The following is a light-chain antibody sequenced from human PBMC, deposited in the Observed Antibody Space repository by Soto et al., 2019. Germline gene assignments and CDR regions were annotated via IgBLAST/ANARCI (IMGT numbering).Light chain of an antibody. CDR1: QSLVYTDGDTY. CDR3: MQGRHCPYT. V-gene: IGKV2-30*01. Sequence: DVVMTQSPLSLPVTLGQPASISCRSSQSLVYTDGDTYLNWFHQTPGQSPRRLIYKVSNRNFGVPDRFSGSGSGTDFTLKISRVEVEDVGFYYFMQGRHCPYTFAQGTNRAIK. CDR2: KVS. J-gene: IGKJ2*01.